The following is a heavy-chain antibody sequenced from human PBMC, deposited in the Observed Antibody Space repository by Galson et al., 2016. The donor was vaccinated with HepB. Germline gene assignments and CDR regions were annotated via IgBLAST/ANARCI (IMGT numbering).Heavy chain of an antibody. CDR3: AKVALSGLTYFDN. Sequence: SLRLPCAASGFVFSNFGLSWVRQARGKGLEWVASIITRRTTYYSDSVQGRFTISRDNSNNTLYLQMNGLRAEDTALYYCAKVALSGLTYFDNWGQGSLVTVSS. CDR1: GFVFSNFG. J-gene: IGHJ4*02. CDR2: IITRRTT. V-gene: IGHV3-23*01. D-gene: IGHD5/OR15-5a*01.